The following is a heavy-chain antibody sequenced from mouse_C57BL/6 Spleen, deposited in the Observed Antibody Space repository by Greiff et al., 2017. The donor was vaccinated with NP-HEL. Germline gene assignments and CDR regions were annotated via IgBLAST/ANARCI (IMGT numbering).Heavy chain of an antibody. Sequence: QVQLQQPGAELVKPGASVKLSCKASGYTFTSYWMHWVKQRPGQGLEWIGMIHPNSGSTNYNEKFKSKATLTVDKSSSTAYMQLSSLTSEDSAVYYCARGAYYYGSSYVEYFDYWGQGTTLTVSS. D-gene: IGHD1-1*01. J-gene: IGHJ2*01. CDR3: ARGAYYYGSSYVEYFDY. V-gene: IGHV1-64*01. CDR1: GYTFTSYW. CDR2: IHPNSGST.